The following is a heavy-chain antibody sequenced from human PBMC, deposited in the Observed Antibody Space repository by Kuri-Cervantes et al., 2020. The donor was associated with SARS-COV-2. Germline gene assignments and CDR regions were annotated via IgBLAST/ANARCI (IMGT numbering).Heavy chain of an antibody. Sequence: GESLKISCAAFGFTFSSHAMSWVRQAPGKGPEWVSAISGSGGSKYYAASVKGRFTISIDNSKNTLYLQMNSLRAEDTAVYYCARDLHCSSTSCYSPWFDPWGQGTLVTVSS. CDR2: ISGSGGSK. D-gene: IGHD2-2*01. CDR1: GFTFSSHA. CDR3: ARDLHCSSTSCYSPWFDP. V-gene: IGHV3-23*01. J-gene: IGHJ5*02.